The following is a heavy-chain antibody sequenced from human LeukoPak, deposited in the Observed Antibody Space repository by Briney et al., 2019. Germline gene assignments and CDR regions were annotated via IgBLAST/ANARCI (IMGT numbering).Heavy chain of an antibody. J-gene: IGHJ4*02. CDR3: ARHRGYSGYDPGMN. Sequence: GGSLRLSCAASGFTFSSYAMSWVRQAPGKGLEGVSAISGSGGSTYYADSVKGRFTISRDNSKNTLYLQMNSLRAEDTAVYYCARHRGYSGYDPGMNWGQGTLVTVSS. CDR1: GFTFSSYA. CDR2: ISGSGGST. V-gene: IGHV3-23*01. D-gene: IGHD5-12*01.